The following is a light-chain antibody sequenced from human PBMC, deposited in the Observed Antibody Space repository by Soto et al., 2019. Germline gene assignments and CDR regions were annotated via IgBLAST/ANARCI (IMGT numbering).Light chain of an antibody. CDR3: QHYSSYPIA. CDR1: QSITYW. CDR2: KAS. J-gene: IGKJ4*01. V-gene: IGKV1-5*03. Sequence: DIQMTQSPSTLSASVGDRVTITCRASQSITYWLAWYQQRPGKAPNLLIYKASSLESGVPSRFSGSGSGTKFTLTISSLQPDDFATYYCQHYSSYPIAFGGGTKVEIK.